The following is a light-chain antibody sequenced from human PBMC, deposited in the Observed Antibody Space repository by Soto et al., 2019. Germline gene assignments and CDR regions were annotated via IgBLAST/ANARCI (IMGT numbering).Light chain of an antibody. V-gene: IGKV3-11*01. CDR3: QQRSDWPST. CDR2: DAS. Sequence: EIVLTQSPATLSLSPGERATLSCRASQSVSSYLAWYQQKPGQAPRLLIYDASNRATGIPARFSGSGSGTDFTLTISSLEHDDFAVYYCQQRSDWPSTCGGGTKVQIK. CDR1: QSVSSY. J-gene: IGKJ4*01.